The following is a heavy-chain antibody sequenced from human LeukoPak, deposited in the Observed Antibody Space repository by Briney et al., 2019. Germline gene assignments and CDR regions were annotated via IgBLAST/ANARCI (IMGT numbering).Heavy chain of an antibody. J-gene: IGHJ4*02. CDR3: ARGPRYYGSGSYFKDY. CDR2: INHSGST. CDR1: GGSFSGYY. V-gene: IGHV4-34*01. Sequence: SETLSLTCAVYGGSFSGYYWSWIRQPPGKGLEWIGEINHSGSTSYNPSLKSRVTISVDTSKNQFSLKLSSVTAADTAVYYCARGPRYYGSGSYFKDYWGQGTLVTVSS. D-gene: IGHD3-10*01.